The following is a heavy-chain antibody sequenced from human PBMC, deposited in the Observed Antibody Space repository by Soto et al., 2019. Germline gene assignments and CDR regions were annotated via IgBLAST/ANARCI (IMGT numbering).Heavy chain of an antibody. CDR2: ISSSSSYT. CDR1: GFTFSDYY. V-gene: IGHV3-11*05. J-gene: IGHJ4*02. Sequence: GGSLRLSCAASGFTFSDYYMSWIRQAPGKGLEWVSYISSSSSYTNYADSVKGRFTISRDNAKNSLYLQMNSLTPEDTALYYCAKDFSDIWDYRRDFDYWGQGTLVTVSS. D-gene: IGHD1-7*01. CDR3: AKDFSDIWDYRRDFDY.